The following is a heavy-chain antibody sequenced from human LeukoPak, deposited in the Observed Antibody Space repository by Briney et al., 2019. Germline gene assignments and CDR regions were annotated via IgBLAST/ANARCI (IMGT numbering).Heavy chain of an antibody. CDR1: GFTFSSYE. Sequence: PMGSVRLSCAASGFTFSSYEVNWVRQAPGKGLEWVSYISSSGSTIYYADSVKGRFTISRDNAKNSLYLQMNSLRAEDTAVYYCARLVWFGDSNIDHWGQGTLVTVSS. V-gene: IGHV3-48*03. D-gene: IGHD3-10*01. CDR2: ISSSGSTI. J-gene: IGHJ4*02. CDR3: ARLVWFGDSNIDH.